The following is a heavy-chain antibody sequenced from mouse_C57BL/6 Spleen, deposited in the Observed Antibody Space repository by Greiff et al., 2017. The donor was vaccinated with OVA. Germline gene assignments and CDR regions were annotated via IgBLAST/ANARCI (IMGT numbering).Heavy chain of an antibody. CDR2: ISSGSSTI. D-gene: IGHD2-4*01. V-gene: IGHV5-17*01. J-gene: IGHJ2*01. CDR1: GFTFSDYG. CDR3: ARPLGDYDDGFDY. Sequence: EVQLQESGGGLVKPGGSLKLSCAASGFTFSDYGMHWVRQAPEKGLEWVAYISSGSSTIYYADTVKGRFTISRDNAKNTLFLQMTSLRSEDTAMYYCARPLGDYDDGFDYWGQGTTLTVSS.